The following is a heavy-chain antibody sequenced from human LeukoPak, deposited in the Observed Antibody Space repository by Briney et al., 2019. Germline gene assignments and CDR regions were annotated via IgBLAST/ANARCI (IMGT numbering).Heavy chain of an antibody. Sequence: ASVKVSCKASGYTFTSYGISCVRQAPGQGLEWMGWISAYNGNTNYAQKLQGRVTMTTDTSTSTAYMELRSLRSDDTAVYYCARETPRDGSYDYWGQGTLVTVSS. V-gene: IGHV1-18*01. CDR2: ISAYNGNT. CDR1: GYTFTSYG. CDR3: ARETPRDGSYDY. D-gene: IGHD1-26*01. J-gene: IGHJ4*02.